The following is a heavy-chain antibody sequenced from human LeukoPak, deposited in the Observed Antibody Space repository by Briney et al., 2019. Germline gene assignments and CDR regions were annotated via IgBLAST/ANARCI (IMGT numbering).Heavy chain of an antibody. J-gene: IGHJ4*02. D-gene: IGHD3/OR15-3a*01. Sequence: NASQTLSLTCAVSGGSISSGGYSWSWIRQPPGKGLEWIGYIYHSGSTYYNPSLKSRVTISVDRSKNQFSLKLSSVTAADTAVYYCAKGRFWPGYIDSWGQGTLVTVSS. CDR2: IYHSGST. V-gene: IGHV4-30-2*01. CDR1: GGSISSGGYS. CDR3: AKGRFWPGYIDS.